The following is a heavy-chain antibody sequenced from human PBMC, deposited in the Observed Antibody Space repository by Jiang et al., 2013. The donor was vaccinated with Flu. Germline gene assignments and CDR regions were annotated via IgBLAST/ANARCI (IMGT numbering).Heavy chain of an antibody. CDR1: GGSFSGYY. Sequence: LLKPSETLSLTCAVYGGSFSGYYWSWIRQPPGKGLEWIGEINHSGSTNYNPSLKSRVTISVDTSKNQFSLKLSSVTAADTAVYYCARGIKNYDILTGWQKTFDYWGQGTLVTVSS. CDR3: ARGIKNYDILTGWQKTFDY. CDR2: INHSGST. J-gene: IGHJ4*02. V-gene: IGHV4-34*01. D-gene: IGHD3-9*01.